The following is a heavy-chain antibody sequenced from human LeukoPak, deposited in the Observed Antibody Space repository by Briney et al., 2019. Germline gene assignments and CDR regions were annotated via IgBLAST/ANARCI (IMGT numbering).Heavy chain of an antibody. J-gene: IGHJ4*02. CDR2: IYSSGST. CDR3: ARLGGYGYFDY. D-gene: IGHD5-12*01. V-gene: IGHV4-59*01. CDR1: GASISDYC. Sequence: PSETLSLTCTISGASISDYCWSWIRQSPDKGLEWIGYIYSSGSTNYNPSLKSRVTISVDTSKSQFSLKLSSVTAADTAVYYCARLGGYGYFDYWGQGTLVTVSS.